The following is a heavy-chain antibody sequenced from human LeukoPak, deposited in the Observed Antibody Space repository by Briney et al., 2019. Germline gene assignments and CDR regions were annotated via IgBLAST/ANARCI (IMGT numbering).Heavy chain of an antibody. D-gene: IGHD3-10*01. J-gene: IGHJ4*02. CDR2: ISYDGRNK. CDR3: AKGKYGSGSYVDY. V-gene: IGHV3-30*04. Sequence: GSLRLSCAASGFTFSSYAMHWVRQAPGKGLEWVAVISYDGRNKYYADSVKGRFTISRDNSKNTLYLQMNSLRAEDTAVYYCAKGKYGSGSYVDYWGQGTLVIVSS. CDR1: GFTFSSYA.